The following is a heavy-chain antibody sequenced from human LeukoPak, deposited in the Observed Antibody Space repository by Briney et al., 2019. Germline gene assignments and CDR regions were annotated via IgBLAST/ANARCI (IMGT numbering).Heavy chain of an antibody. CDR2: IYYSGST. J-gene: IGHJ3*02. Sequence: PSETLSLTCTVSGGSISSGGYYWSWIRQHPGKGLEWIGYIYYSGSTNYNPSLKSRVTISVDTSKNQFSLKLSSVTAADTAVYYCARVMVRGGAFDIWGQGTMVTVSS. D-gene: IGHD3-10*01. CDR3: ARVMVRGGAFDI. V-gene: IGHV4-61*08. CDR1: GGSISSGGYY.